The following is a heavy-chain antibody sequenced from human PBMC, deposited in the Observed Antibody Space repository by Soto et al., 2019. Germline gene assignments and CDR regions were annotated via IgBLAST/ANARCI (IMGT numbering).Heavy chain of an antibody. V-gene: IGHV1-46*01. D-gene: IGHD1-26*01. CDR3: ARDSGSYYLEHDAFDI. CDR1: GYTFTSYY. Sequence: ASVKVSCKASGYTFTSYYMHWVRQAPGQGLEWMGIINPSGGSTSYAQKSQGRVTMTRDTSTSTVYMELSSLRSEDTAVYYCARDSGSYYLEHDAFDIWGQGTMVTVSS. CDR2: INPSGGST. J-gene: IGHJ3*02.